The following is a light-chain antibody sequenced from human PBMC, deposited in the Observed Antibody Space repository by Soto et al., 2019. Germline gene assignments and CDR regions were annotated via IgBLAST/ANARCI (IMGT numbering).Light chain of an antibody. J-gene: IGLJ1*01. V-gene: IGLV2-14*03. CDR1: SSDVGGYNY. CDR3: SSYTSSSTFYV. CDR2: DVS. Sequence: QSALTQPASVSGSPGQSITISCTGTSSDVGGYNYVSWYEYYPGKAPKLMIYDVSNRPSGVSNRFSGSKSGNTASLTISGLQAEDEADYYCSSYTSSSTFYVFGTGTKVTVL.